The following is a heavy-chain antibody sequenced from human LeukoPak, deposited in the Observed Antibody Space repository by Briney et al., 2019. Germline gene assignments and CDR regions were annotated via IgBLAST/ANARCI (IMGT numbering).Heavy chain of an antibody. J-gene: IGHJ3*02. CDR2: IYYSGST. CDR3: AKDLLLVRGPVTAILHGDAFDI. Sequence: PSETLSLTCTVSGGSISSSSYYWGWIRQPPGKGLEWIGSIYYSGSTYYNPSLKSRVTISVDTSKNQFSLKLSSVTAADTAVYYCAKDLLLVRGPVTAILHGDAFDIWGQGTMVTVSS. CDR1: GGSISSSSYY. D-gene: IGHD2-21*02. V-gene: IGHV4-39*02.